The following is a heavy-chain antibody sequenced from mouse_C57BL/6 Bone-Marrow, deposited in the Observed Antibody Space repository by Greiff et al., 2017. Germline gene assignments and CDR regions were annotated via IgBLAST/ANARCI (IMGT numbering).Heavy chain of an antibody. CDR3: VRRGDSSVRYYFDY. CDR2: IRSKSNNYAT. D-gene: IGHD3-2*02. J-gene: IGHJ2*01. V-gene: IGHV10-1*01. Sequence: EVQVVESGGGLVQPKGSLKLSCAASGFSFNTYAMNWVRQAPGKGLEWVARIRSKSNNYATYYADSVKDRFTISRDDSESMLYLQMNNLKTEDTAMYYCVRRGDSSVRYYFDYWGQGTTLTVSS. CDR1: GFSFNTYA.